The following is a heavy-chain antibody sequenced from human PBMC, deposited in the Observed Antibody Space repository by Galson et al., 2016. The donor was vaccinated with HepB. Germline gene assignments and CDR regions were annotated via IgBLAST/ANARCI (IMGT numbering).Heavy chain of an antibody. D-gene: IGHD6-13*01. CDR1: GGSISSGSYY. J-gene: IGHJ4*02. CDR3: AREGSSWYSDY. V-gene: IGHV4-61*02. CDR2: IYTSGST. Sequence: TLSLTCTVSGGSISSGSYYWSWIRQPAGKGLEWIGRIYTSGSTNYNPSLKSRVTISVDTSKNQFSLKLSSVTAADTAVYYCAREGSSWYSDYWGQGTLDTVSS.